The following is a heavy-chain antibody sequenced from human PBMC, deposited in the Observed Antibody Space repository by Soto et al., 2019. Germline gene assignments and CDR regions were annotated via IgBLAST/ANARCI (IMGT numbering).Heavy chain of an antibody. CDR2: ISINGGST. CDR1: GFTFSMES. J-gene: IGHJ4*02. D-gene: IGHD3-22*01. V-gene: IGHV3-64D*06. CDR3: VKGEYYYDSSGYYPFDY. Sequence: PRGSLGLSCSAPGFTFSMESMHWVRQAPGKGLEYVSSISINGGSTHYADSVKGRFTISRDNSKNTQYLQMSSLRADDTALYYCVKGEYYYDSSGYYPFDYWGQGT.